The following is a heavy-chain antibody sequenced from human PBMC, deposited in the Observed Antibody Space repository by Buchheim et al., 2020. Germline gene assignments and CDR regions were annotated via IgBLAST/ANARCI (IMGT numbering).Heavy chain of an antibody. Sequence: QVQLQESGPGLVKPSGTLSLTCVVSGGSISSSNWWNWVRQSPEKGLEWIGEVYLSGNTNYNPSLKSRVTISSDTTNNQFSLKLTSVTAADTAVYYCARGGAKYDNWGPGTL. V-gene: IGHV4-4*02. CDR1: GGSISSSNW. CDR3: ARGGAKYDN. D-gene: IGHD1-26*01. CDR2: VYLSGNT. J-gene: IGHJ4*02.